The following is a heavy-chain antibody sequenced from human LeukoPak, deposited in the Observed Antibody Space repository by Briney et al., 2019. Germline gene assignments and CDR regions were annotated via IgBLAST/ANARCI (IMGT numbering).Heavy chain of an antibody. CDR2: IYYSGST. Sequence: SETLFLTCTVSGGSISSSSYYWGWIRQPPGKGLEWIGSIYYSGSTYYNPSLKSRVTISVDTSKNQFSLKLSSVTAADTAVYYCARDGTHIAAAGSPEYYFDYWGQGTLVTVSS. V-gene: IGHV4-39*07. CDR3: ARDGTHIAAAGSPEYYFDY. J-gene: IGHJ4*02. D-gene: IGHD6-13*01. CDR1: GGSISSSSYY.